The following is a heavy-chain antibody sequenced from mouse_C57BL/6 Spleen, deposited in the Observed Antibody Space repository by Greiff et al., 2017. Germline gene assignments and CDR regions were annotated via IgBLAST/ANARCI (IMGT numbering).Heavy chain of an antibody. Sequence: VQLQQSGPELVKPGASVKISCKASGYTFTDYYMNWVKQSHGKSLEWIGDINPNNGGTSYNQKFKGKATLTVDKSSSTAYMELRSLTSEDSAVYYCAGGGMAEGGNYVEAMDYWGQGTSVTVSS. CDR1: GYTFTDYY. CDR3: AGGGMAEGGNYVEAMDY. J-gene: IGHJ4*01. V-gene: IGHV1-26*01. D-gene: IGHD2-1*01. CDR2: INPNNGGT.